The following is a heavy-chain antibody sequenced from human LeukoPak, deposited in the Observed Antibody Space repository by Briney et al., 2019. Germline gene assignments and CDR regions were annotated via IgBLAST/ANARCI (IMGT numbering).Heavy chain of an antibody. D-gene: IGHD2-15*01. J-gene: IGHJ5*02. CDR3: AKALHPSQGHIVVVVAATPNWFDP. Sequence: PGRSLRLSCAASGFTFDDYAMHWVRQAPGKGLEWVSGISWNSGSIGYADSVKGRFTISRDNAKNSLYLQMNSLRAEDTAVYYCAKALHPSQGHIVVVVAATPNWFDPWGQGTLVTVSS. CDR1: GFTFDDYA. V-gene: IGHV3-9*01. CDR2: ISWNSGSI.